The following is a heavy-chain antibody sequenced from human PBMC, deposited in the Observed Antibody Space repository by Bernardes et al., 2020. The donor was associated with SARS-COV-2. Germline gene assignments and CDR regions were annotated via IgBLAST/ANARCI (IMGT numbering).Heavy chain of an antibody. CDR1: GFTFSSYA. CDR3: ATPREAVAGSWEFDY. J-gene: IGHJ4*02. V-gene: IGHV3-23*01. Sequence: VGSLRLSCAASGFTFSSYAMSWVRQAPGKGLEWVSGISGSGGSTYYADSVKGRFTISRDNSKNTLYLQMNSLRAEDTAVYYCATPREAVAGSWEFDYWGQGTLVTVSS. CDR2: ISGSGGST. D-gene: IGHD6-19*01.